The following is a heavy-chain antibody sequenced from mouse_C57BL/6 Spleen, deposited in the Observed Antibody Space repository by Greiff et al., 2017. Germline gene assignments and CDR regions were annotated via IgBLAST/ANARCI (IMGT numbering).Heavy chain of an antibody. CDR3: ARSRTVVADNYAMDY. CDR2: INPSSGYP. Sequence: VKLQESGAELARPGASVKMSCKASGYTFTSYTMHWVKQRPGQGLEWIGYINPSSGYPKYNQKFKDKATLTADKSSSTAYMQLSSLTSEDSAVYYCARSRTVVADNYAMDYWGQGTSVTVSS. V-gene: IGHV1-4*01. J-gene: IGHJ4*01. CDR1: GYTFTSYT. D-gene: IGHD1-1*01.